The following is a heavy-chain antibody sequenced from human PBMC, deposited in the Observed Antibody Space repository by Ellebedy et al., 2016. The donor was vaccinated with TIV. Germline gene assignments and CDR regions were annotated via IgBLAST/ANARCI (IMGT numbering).Heavy chain of an antibody. Sequence: SETLSLTCAVYGGSFSGYYWSWIRQPPGKGLEWIGEINHSGSTNYNPSLKSRVTISVDTSKNQFSLKLSSVTAAETAVYYCARGYSYGRGADYWGQGTLVTVSS. D-gene: IGHD5-18*01. CDR3: ARGYSYGRGADY. CDR1: GGSFSGYY. V-gene: IGHV4-34*01. CDR2: INHSGST. J-gene: IGHJ4*02.